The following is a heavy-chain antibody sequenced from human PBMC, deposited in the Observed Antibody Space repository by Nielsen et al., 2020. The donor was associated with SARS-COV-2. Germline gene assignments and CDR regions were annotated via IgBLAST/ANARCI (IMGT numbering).Heavy chain of an antibody. V-gene: IGHV3-53*01. CDR1: GFTVSSNY. CDR3: ATSTPLVRSAWFDP. J-gene: IGHJ5*02. Sequence: GGSLRLSCAASGFTVSSNYMSWVRQAPGKGLEWVSVIYSGGSTYYADSVKGRFTISRDNSKNTLYLQMNSLRAEDTAVYYCATSTPLVRSAWFDPWGQGTLVTVSS. CDR2: IYSGGST. D-gene: IGHD3-3*01.